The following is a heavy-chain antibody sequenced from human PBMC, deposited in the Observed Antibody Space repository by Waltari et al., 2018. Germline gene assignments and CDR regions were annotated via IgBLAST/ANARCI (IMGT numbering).Heavy chain of an antibody. J-gene: IGHJ4*02. CDR1: EITFSDHY. CDR2: SRNKGNNYST. Sequence: EVQLVESGGGLVQPGGSLRLSCEVSEITFSDHYMDWVRQTPGKGLGWVGRSRNKGNNYSTEYAASVKGRFTISRDDSKNSLHLQMNSLKTEDTAVYYCTGQDYVRSAYWGQGTLVTVSS. CDR3: TGQDYVRSAY. V-gene: IGHV3-72*01. D-gene: IGHD3-22*01.